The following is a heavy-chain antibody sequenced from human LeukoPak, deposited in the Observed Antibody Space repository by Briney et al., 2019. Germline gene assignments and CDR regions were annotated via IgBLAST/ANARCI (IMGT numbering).Heavy chain of an antibody. CDR3: TRDLGYNYDY. CDR1: GGSISSYY. Sequence: PSETLSLTCTVSGGSISSYYWSWIRQPPGKGLEWIGCIYYSGSTNYNPSLKSRVTISVDTSKSQFSLKLSSVTAADTAVYYCTRDLGYNYDYWGQGTLVTVSS. CDR2: IYYSGST. J-gene: IGHJ4*02. D-gene: IGHD5-24*01. V-gene: IGHV4-59*01.